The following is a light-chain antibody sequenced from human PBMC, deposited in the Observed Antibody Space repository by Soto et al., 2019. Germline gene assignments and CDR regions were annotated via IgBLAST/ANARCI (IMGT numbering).Light chain of an antibody. CDR1: SSNIGSET. CDR3: AAWDDSLKGWV. Sequence: QSVLTQPPSASGTPGQRVTISCSGSSSNIGSETVNWYQQVPGTAPKLHIYANNQRPSGVPDRLSVSKSGTSASLAIDGRQSEDEADYYCAAWDDSLKGWVFGGGTKRTV. CDR2: ANN. V-gene: IGLV1-44*01. J-gene: IGLJ3*02.